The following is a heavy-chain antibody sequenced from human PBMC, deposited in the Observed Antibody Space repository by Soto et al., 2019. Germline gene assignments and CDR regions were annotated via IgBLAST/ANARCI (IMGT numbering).Heavy chain of an antibody. Sequence: QVQLVQSGAEVKKPGSSVKVSCKVSGGTFSSHSINWVRQAPGQGPEWMGGIIPIFGTENYARKFQGRVTNNADESTSTAYMELSSMTSEDTALYYCSTSVYCSTTRCYYYYGLDVWGQGTTVIVSS. CDR1: GGTFSSHS. D-gene: IGHD2-2*01. CDR2: IIPIFGTE. V-gene: IGHV1-69*01. CDR3: STSVYCSTTRCYYYYGLDV. J-gene: IGHJ6*02.